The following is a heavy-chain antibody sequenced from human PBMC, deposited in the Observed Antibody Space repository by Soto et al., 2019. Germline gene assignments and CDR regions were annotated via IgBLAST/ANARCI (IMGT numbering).Heavy chain of an antibody. CDR3: ARDLDPSGSYYTDY. Sequence: QVPLVQSGAEVKKPGASVKVSCKASGYNFMPYGVNWVRQAPGQGLEWMGWISPWKGNTNYAQSFQGRVTMTTDTSTSTAYMELRSPTSDDTAVYYCARDLDPSGSYYTDYWGPGTLVTVSS. CDR1: GYNFMPYG. CDR2: ISPWKGNT. V-gene: IGHV1-18*04. J-gene: IGHJ4*02. D-gene: IGHD3-10*01.